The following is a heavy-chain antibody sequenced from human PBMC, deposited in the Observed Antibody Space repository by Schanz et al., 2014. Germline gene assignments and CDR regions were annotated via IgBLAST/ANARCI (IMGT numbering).Heavy chain of an antibody. CDR1: GYTFNNHG. V-gene: IGHV1-18*01. CDR2: ISVYHGHT. J-gene: IGHJ6*02. D-gene: IGHD3-10*01. CDR3: VRDAGWAFGDYHGMDV. Sequence: QVQLVQSGGEVKKPGASATVSCKASGYTFNNHGISWVRQAPGQGLEWMGWISVYHGHTNYAEKVHGRVTMTTVTSTSTAYMELRSLISDDTTVYYCVRDAGWAFGDYHGMDVWGQGTSVTVSS.